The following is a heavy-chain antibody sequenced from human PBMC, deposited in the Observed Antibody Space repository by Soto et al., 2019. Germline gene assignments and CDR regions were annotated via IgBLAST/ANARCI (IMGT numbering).Heavy chain of an antibody. V-gene: IGHV4-39*01. J-gene: IGHJ4*02. D-gene: IGHD5-18*01. CDR2: IYSSGSA. CDR3: VKHQGYSYGYIDY. CDR1: AASVFHYGYY. Sequence: SEPLSGTCSVSAASVFHYGYYWGWIRQPPGRGLEWIASIYSSGSAYYNSSLKSRAVISVDTSKNQFSLKMTSVAASDTAVYYCVKHQGYSYGYIDYWSQGTLVTVSS.